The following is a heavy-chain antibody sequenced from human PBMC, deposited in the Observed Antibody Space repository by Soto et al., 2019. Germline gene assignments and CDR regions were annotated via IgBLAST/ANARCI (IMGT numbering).Heavy chain of an antibody. CDR2: IIPILGIA. CDR3: ARSETGYFDWLLLDY. D-gene: IGHD3-9*01. V-gene: IGHV1-69*02. Sequence: SVKVSCKASGGTFSSYTISWVRQAPGQGLEWMGRIIPILGIANYAQKFQGRVTITADKSTSTAYMELSSLRSEDTAVYYCARSETGYFDWLLLDYWGQGTLVTVSS. J-gene: IGHJ4*02. CDR1: GGTFSSYT.